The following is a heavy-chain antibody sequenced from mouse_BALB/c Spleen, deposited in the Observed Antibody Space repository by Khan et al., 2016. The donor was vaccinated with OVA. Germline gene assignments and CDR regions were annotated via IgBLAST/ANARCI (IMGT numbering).Heavy chain of an antibody. CDR2: ISYSGNT. V-gene: IGHV3-2*02. Sequence: EVQLQESGPGLVKPSQSLSLTCTVTGYSITSDYAWNWIRQFPGNKLEWMGFISYSGNTNYNPSLKSRISITRDTTKNQFFLQLNSVTIEDTATSYCARVYGGDFDYWGQGTTLTVSS. CDR1: GYSITSDYA. D-gene: IGHD1-1*01. J-gene: IGHJ2*01. CDR3: ARVYGGDFDY.